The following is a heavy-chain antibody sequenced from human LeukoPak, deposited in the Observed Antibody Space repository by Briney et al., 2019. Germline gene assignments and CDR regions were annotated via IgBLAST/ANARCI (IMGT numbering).Heavy chain of an antibody. CDR1: GGSISSGDYY. Sequence: SETLSLTCTVSGGSISSGDYYWSWIRQPPGKGLEWIGYIYYSGSTYYNPSLKSRVTISVDTSKNQFSLKLSSVTAADTAVYYCAREGRFCSSTSCYYHYYGMDVWGQGTTVTVSS. V-gene: IGHV4-30-4*01. J-gene: IGHJ6*02. CDR2: IYYSGST. CDR3: AREGRFCSSTSCYYHYYGMDV. D-gene: IGHD2-2*01.